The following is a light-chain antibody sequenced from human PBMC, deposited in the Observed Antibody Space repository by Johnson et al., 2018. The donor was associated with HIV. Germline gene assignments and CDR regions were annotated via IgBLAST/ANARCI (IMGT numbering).Light chain of an antibody. Sequence: VLTQPPSVSAAPGQKVTISCSGGSSNIGNNYVSWYQQLPGTAPKLLIYENDKRPSGIPDRFSGSKSGTSATLGITGLPTGDEADYYCGTWDSSLSAYVFGSGTKVTVL. V-gene: IGLV1-51*02. CDR3: GTWDSSLSAYV. CDR2: END. J-gene: IGLJ1*01. CDR1: SSNIGNNY.